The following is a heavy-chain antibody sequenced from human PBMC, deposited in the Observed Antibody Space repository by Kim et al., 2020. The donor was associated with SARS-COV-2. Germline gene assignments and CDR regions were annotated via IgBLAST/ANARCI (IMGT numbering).Heavy chain of an antibody. V-gene: IGHV3-30*04. Sequence: LSLTCAASGFTFSSYAMHWVRQAPGKGLEWVAVISYDGSNKYYADSVKGRFTISRDNSKNTLYLQMNSLRAEDTAVYYCARSIGYYYGMDVWGQGTTVTVSS. CDR3: ARSIGYYYGMDV. CDR1: GFTFSSYA. D-gene: IGHD6-6*01. CDR2: ISYDGSNK. J-gene: IGHJ6*02.